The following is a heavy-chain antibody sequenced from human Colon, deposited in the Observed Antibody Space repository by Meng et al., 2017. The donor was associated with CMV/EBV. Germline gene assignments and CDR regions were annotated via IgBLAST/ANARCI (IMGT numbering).Heavy chain of an antibody. CDR1: GFTFNSYW. CDR3: ARDRDITYYGAWLDP. Sequence: GGSLRLSCAASGFTFNSYWMHWVRQSPEKGLVWVARINFDGSWTSYAGSVKGRFKVSRDNAKSTLYLQMNSLSAEDTAIYYCARDRDITYYGAWLDPWGQGTLVTV. CDR2: INFDGSWT. J-gene: IGHJ5*02. D-gene: IGHD3-3*01. V-gene: IGHV3-74*01.